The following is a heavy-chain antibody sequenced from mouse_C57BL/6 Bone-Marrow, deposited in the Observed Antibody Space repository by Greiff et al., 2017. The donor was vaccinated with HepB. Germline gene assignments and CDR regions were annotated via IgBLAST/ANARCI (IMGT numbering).Heavy chain of an antibody. V-gene: IGHV6-3*01. Sequence: DVQLQESGGGLVQPGGSMKLSCVASGFTFSNYWMNWVRQSPEKGLEWVAQIRLKSDNYATHYAESVKGRFTISRDDSKSSVYLQMNNLRAEDTGIYYCTGGITTVVAFDYWGQGTTLTVSS. CDR2: IRLKSDNYAT. CDR3: TGGITTVVAFDY. J-gene: IGHJ2*01. D-gene: IGHD1-1*01. CDR1: GFTFSNYW.